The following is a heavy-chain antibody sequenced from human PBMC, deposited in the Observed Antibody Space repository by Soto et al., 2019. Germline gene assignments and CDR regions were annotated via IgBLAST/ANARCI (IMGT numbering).Heavy chain of an antibody. CDR2: ISTSGSS. J-gene: IGHJ4*02. CDR3: ARGGSGSPFDY. CDR1: GGSISNYY. V-gene: IGHV4-4*07. Sequence: QVQLQESGPGLVKPSETLSLTCTVSGGSISNYYWSWIRQPAGKGLEWIGRISTSGSSNYNPSLKSRVTMSVDTSKNQFSLRLSAVTAADTAVYYCARGGSGSPFDYWGQGTLVTVSS. D-gene: IGHD3-10*01.